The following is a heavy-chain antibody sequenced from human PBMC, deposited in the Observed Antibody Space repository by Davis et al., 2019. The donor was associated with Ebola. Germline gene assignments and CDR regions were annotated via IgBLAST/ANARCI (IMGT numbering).Heavy chain of an antibody. J-gene: IGHJ5*02. V-gene: IGHV3-74*01. CDR3: ARETTYYDFWSGSSNWFDP. D-gene: IGHD3-3*01. CDR1: GFTFSSYW. CDR2: INSDGSST. Sequence: PGGSLRLSCAASGFTFSSYWMHWVRQAPGKGLVWVSRINSDGSSTSYADSVKGRFTISRDNAKNTLYLQMNSLRAEDTAVYYCARETTYYDFWSGSSNWFDPWGQGTLVTVSS.